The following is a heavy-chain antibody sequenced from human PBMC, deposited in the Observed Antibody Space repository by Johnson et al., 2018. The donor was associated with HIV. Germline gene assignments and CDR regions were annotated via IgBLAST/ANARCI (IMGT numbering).Heavy chain of an antibody. V-gene: IGHV3-9*01. CDR3: AKDKGGGDGYNRAFDI. D-gene: IGHD5-24*01. J-gene: IGHJ3*02. CDR1: GFSFDDYA. Sequence: EVQLVESGGGLVQPGRSLRLSCAASGFSFDDYAMYWVRQAPGKGLEWVSDISWNSGSIGYADSVEGRFTISRDNAKNSLYLQMNGLRAEDTALYYCAKDKGGGDGYNRAFDIWGQGTMVTVSS. CDR2: ISWNSGSI.